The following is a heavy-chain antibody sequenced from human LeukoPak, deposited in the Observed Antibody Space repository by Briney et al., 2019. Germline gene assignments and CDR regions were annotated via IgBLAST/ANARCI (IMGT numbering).Heavy chain of an antibody. CDR3: VKLTENQLLGKGWADS. D-gene: IGHD2-2*01. CDR1: GFTFSSYA. J-gene: IGHJ5*01. CDR2: ISGSGGRT. Sequence: PGGSLRLSCAASGFTFSSYAMSWVRQAPGEGLEWVSSISGSGGRTYYADSVRGRFTIFTDSSKNTVQLQMTSLRVEDTAIYYCVKLTENQLLGKGWADSWGQGTLVTVSS. V-gene: IGHV3-23*01.